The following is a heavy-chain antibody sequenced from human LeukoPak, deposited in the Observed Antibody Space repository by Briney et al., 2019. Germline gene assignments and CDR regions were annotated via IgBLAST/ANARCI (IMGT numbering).Heavy chain of an antibody. CDR3: ARAPGPYYYDSSGQIPGAFDI. D-gene: IGHD3-22*01. CDR1: GYTFTSYD. V-gene: IGHV1-18*01. J-gene: IGHJ3*02. Sequence: GASVKVSCKASGYTFTSYDISWVRQAPGQGLEWMGWISAYNGNTNYAQKLQGRVTLTTDTSTSTAYMDLRSLRSDDTAVYYCARAPGPYYYDSSGQIPGAFDIWGQGTMVTVSS. CDR2: ISAYNGNT.